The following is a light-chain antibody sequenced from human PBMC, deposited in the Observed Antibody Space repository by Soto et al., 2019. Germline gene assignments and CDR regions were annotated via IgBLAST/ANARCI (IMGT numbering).Light chain of an antibody. V-gene: IGLV2-14*01. CDR1: MRDVGAYNL. J-gene: IGLJ3*02. CDR2: EVR. Sequence: QSALTQPASVSGSAGQSITISCSGTMRDVGAYNLVSWYQQHPGTAPKLIIYEVRNRPSGISSRFSGSRSGNTASLTISGVQPEDEGGYYCRAIPARSTLVFGGGTKLTVL. CDR3: RAIPARSTLV.